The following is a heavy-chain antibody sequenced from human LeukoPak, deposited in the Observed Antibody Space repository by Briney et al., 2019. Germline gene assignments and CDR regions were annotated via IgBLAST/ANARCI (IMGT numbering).Heavy chain of an antibody. CDR1: GGSFSGYY. Sequence: SETLSLTCAVYGGSFSGYYWSWIRQPPGKGLEWIGEINHSGSTNYNPSLKSRVTISVDTSKNQFSLTLSSVTAADTAVYYCARGPCYPRRSSSTSCYYLLWGQGTLVTVSS. V-gene: IGHV4-34*01. J-gene: IGHJ4*02. CDR2: INHSGST. CDR3: ARGPCYPRRSSSTSCYYLL. D-gene: IGHD2-2*01.